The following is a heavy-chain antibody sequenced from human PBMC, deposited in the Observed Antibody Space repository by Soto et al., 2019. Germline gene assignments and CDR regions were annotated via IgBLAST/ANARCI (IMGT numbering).Heavy chain of an antibody. CDR1: GFTFSSYG. D-gene: IGHD3-10*01. Sequence: GGSLRLSCAASGFTFSSYGMHWVRQAPGKGLEWVAVISYDGSNKYYADSVKGRFTISRDNSKNTLYLQMNSLRAEDTAVYYCAKDVRGVTYYYGSGSVNWFDPWGQGTLVTVSS. J-gene: IGHJ5*02. V-gene: IGHV3-30*18. CDR3: AKDVRGVTYYYGSGSVNWFDP. CDR2: ISYDGSNK.